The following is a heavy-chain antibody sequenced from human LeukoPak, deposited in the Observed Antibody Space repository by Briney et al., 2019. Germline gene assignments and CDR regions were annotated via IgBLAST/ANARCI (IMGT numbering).Heavy chain of an antibody. Sequence: SETLSLICTVSGGSISSYYWSWIRQPPGKGLEWIGYIYYSGSTNYNPSLKSRVTISVDTSKNQFSLKLSSVTAADTAVYYCARARYGDYVDFDYWGQGTLVTVSS. CDR3: ARARYGDYVDFDY. CDR2: IYYSGST. D-gene: IGHD4-17*01. V-gene: IGHV4-59*01. J-gene: IGHJ4*02. CDR1: GGSISSYY.